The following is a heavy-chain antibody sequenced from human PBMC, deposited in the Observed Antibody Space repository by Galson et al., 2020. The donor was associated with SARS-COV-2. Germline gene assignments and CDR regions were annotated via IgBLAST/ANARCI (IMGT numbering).Heavy chain of an antibody. J-gene: IGHJ4*02. Sequence: SLKISCAASGFTFDDYAMHWVRQAPGKGLEWVSGISWNSGRIDYTDSAKGRFTISRDNAKTSLYLQMNSLRAEDTALYYCAKDTSYDTSGAYDFWGQGTLVTVSS. CDR2: ISWNSGRI. CDR3: AKDTSYDTSGAYDF. V-gene: IGHV3-9*01. CDR1: GFTFDDYA. D-gene: IGHD5-12*01.